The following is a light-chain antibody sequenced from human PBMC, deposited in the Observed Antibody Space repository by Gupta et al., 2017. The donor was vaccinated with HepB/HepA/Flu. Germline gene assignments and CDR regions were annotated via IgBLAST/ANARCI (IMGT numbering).Light chain of an antibody. J-gene: IGLJ2*01. Sequence: YELTQPPSVSVSPGQTLSITCSGDDLGARYTSWYQQTPGRPPVLVIYQDDKRPSGIPERFSGSKSENTATLTISGTQAMDEADYYCQAWDSRSTGVFGGGTKLTVL. CDR3: QAWDSRSTGV. V-gene: IGLV3-1*01. CDR2: QDD. CDR1: DLGARY.